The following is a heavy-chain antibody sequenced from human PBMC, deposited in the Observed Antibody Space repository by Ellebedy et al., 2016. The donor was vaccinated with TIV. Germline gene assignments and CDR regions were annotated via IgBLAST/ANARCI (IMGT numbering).Heavy chain of an antibody. Sequence: SGPTLVKPTETLTLTCTVSGFSLNNLIMSVSWIRQPPGKALEWLANIFSNDERSYSTSLKNRLTISKDTSKSQVVLTMTNLDPADTATYYCARTLRYCADDCSLYFDYWGQGALVTVSS. CDR1: GFSLNNLIMS. CDR3: ARTLRYCADDCSLYFDY. D-gene: IGHD2-21*02. CDR2: IFSNDER. J-gene: IGHJ4*02. V-gene: IGHV2-26*01.